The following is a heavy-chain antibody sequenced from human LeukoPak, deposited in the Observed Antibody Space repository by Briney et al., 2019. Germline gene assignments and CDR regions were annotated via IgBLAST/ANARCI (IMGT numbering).Heavy chain of an antibody. V-gene: IGHV4-31*03. CDR3: ARDGLRSLDY. Sequence: PSETLSLTCTVSGGSISSGGYYWSWIRQHPGKGLEWIGYIYYSGSTYYNPSLKSRVTISADTSKNQFSLKLSSVTAADTAVYYCARDGLRSLDYWGQGTLVTVSS. CDR2: IYYSGST. CDR1: GGSISSGGYY. J-gene: IGHJ4*02. D-gene: IGHD3-3*01.